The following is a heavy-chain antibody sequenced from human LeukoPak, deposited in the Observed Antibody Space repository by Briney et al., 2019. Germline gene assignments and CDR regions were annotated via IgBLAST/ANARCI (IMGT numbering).Heavy chain of an antibody. J-gene: IGHJ4*02. CDR1: GYTFTRYG. D-gene: IGHD3-10*01. Sequence: ASVKVSRKASGYTFTRYGISWVGQAPGQGLEWMGWISAYNGNTNYAQKLQGRVTMTTDTSTSTAYMELRSLRSDDTAVYYCARAPAALLWFGESGNFDYWGQGALVTVSS. V-gene: IGHV1-18*04. CDR2: ISAYNGNT. CDR3: ARAPAALLWFGESGNFDY.